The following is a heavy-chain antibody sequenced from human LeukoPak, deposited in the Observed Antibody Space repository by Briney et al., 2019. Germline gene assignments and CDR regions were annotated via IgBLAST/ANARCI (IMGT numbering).Heavy chain of an antibody. CDR2: ISSSSTYI. CDR1: GLTFSNSA. V-gene: IGHV3-21*01. J-gene: IGHJ4*02. Sequence: GGSLRLSCVASGLTFSNSAMTWVRQAPGKGLEWVSSISSSSTYIYYADSVKGRFTISRDNAKNSLYLQMNSLRAEDTAVYYCASDRRWLQSFDYWGQGTLVTVSS. CDR3: ASDRRWLQSFDY. D-gene: IGHD5-24*01.